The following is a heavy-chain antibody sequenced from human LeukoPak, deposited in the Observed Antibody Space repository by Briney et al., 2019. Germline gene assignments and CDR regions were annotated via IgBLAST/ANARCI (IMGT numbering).Heavy chain of an antibody. CDR3: TRYNNDHFDY. J-gene: IGHJ4*02. CDR2: IAYDGSRA. Sequence: GRSLRLSCAGSGFTFGGYGMHWFRQTPGEGLEWVAVIAYDGSRAFYADSVKGRFTISRDNSKNTMSVQMDDLRAEDTAVYYCTRYNNDHFDYWGQGTLVTVSS. CDR1: GFTFGGYG. V-gene: IGHV3-33*01. D-gene: IGHD1-14*01.